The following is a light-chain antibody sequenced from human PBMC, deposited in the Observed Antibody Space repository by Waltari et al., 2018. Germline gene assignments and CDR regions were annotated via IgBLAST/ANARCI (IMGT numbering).Light chain of an antibody. CDR2: EVS. CDR1: SSDVGGYNY. Sequence: QSALTQPPSASGSPGQSVTISCTGTSSDVGGYNYVSGYQQHPGKAPKLMSYEVSKRRSGVPDRFSGSKSGNTASLTVSGLQAEDEADYYCSSYAGSDILVFGGGTKLTVL. J-gene: IGLJ2*01. V-gene: IGLV2-8*01. CDR3: SSYAGSDILV.